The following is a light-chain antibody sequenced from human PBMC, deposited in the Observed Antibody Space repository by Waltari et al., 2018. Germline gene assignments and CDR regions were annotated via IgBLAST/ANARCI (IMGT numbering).Light chain of an antibody. V-gene: IGKV1-13*02. Sequence: AIQLTQSPSSLSASVGDRVTISFRASQDINSYLAWYQQKPGKAPKLLIYYASSLQSGVPSRFSGSGSGTDFTLTISSLQPEDFATYHCQHFKTYPITFGQGTRLEIK. CDR1: QDINSY. J-gene: IGKJ5*01. CDR3: QHFKTYPIT. CDR2: YAS.